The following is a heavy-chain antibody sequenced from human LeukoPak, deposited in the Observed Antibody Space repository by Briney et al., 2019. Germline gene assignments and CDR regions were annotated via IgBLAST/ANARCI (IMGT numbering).Heavy chain of an antibody. D-gene: IGHD3-3*01. V-gene: IGHV4-61*02. J-gene: IGHJ4*02. Sequence: PSETLSLTCTVSGGSISSGSYYWSWIRQPAGKGLEWIWRIYTSGSTNYNPSLKSRVTISVDTSKNQFSLKLSSVTAADTAVYYCARAHDFWSGYYDYWGQGTLVTVSS. CDR2: IYTSGST. CDR1: GGSISSGSYY. CDR3: ARAHDFWSGYYDY.